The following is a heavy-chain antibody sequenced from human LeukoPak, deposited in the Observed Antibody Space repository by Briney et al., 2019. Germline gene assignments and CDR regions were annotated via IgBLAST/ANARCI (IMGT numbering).Heavy chain of an antibody. V-gene: IGHV3-21*01. J-gene: IGHJ4*02. Sequence: GGSLRLSCTVSGFTVSSNSMSWVRQAPGKGLEWVSSISSSSSYIYYADSVKGRFTISRDNAKNSLYLQMNSLRAEDTAVYYCARADYGDRPDYWGQGTLVTVSS. CDR3: ARADYGDRPDY. CDR2: ISSSSSYI. CDR1: GFTVSSNS. D-gene: IGHD4-17*01.